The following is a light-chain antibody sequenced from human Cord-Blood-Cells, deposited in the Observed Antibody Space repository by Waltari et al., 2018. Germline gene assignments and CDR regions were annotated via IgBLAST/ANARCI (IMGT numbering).Light chain of an antibody. J-gene: IGKJ1*01. V-gene: IGKV1-5*01. CDR1: QSTSSL. Sequence: IHMTQAPSTLSASVGCRVTITGRASQSTSSLLAWYQQKPGKAPQLMNYDASSLESGVPSRISGSGSATEFTLTISSLQPDDFATYYCQKYNSFWTFGQGTKVEIK. CDR2: DAS. CDR3: QKYNSFWT.